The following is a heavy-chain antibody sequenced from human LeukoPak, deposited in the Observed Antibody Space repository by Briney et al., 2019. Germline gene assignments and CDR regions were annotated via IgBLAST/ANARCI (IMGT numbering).Heavy chain of an antibody. V-gene: IGHV3-23*01. CDR2: ISGSGGSP. J-gene: IGHJ6*02. D-gene: IGHD6-13*01. Sequence: QPGGSLRLSCRASGFTFSSYAMAWVRQAPGKGLEWVSSISGSGGSPYSADSVKGRFTISRDNSKDTLYLQMKTLRAEDTAIYYCAKDGAAASRSHSGYYSYGMDVWGQGTTVTVSS. CDR3: AKDGAAASRSHSGYYSYGMDV. CDR1: GFTFSSYA.